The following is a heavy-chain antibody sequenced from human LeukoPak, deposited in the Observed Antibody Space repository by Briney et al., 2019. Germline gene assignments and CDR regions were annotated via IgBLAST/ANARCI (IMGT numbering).Heavy chain of an antibody. CDR3: VRGCGRASRPYYFDF. J-gene: IGHJ4*02. CDR1: GFTFSSYW. V-gene: IGHV3-7*03. D-gene: IGHD2-21*01. CDR2: IRQDGSEK. Sequence: GGSLRLSCAASGFTFSSYWMSWVRQAPGKGLEWVATIRQDGSEKHYVDSVEGRFTVSRDNAENSLHLQMSNLRAEDTAIYYCVRGCGRASRPYYFDFWGQGALVTVFS.